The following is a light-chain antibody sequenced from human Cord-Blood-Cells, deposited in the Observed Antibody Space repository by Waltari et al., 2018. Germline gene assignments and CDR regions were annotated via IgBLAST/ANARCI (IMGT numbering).Light chain of an antibody. Sequence: QSALTQPRSVFGSPGQSVTITCPGTSSDSGGSNYFSWSQQHPGNAPKLMIYDVSKRPSGVPDLFSGSKSGNTASLTISGLQAEDEADYYCCSYAGSYTVVFGGGTKLTVL. CDR2: DVS. CDR3: CSYAGSYTVV. J-gene: IGLJ2*01. CDR1: SSDSGGSNY. V-gene: IGLV2-11*01.